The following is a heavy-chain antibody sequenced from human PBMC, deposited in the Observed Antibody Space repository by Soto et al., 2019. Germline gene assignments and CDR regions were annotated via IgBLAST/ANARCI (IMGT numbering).Heavy chain of an antibody. CDR2: ITPYGDYT. CDR3: AFLSFTAVAHYFDY. Sequence: GGSLRLSCSASGLTFSTSPMHWVRQPPGKGLEYVSGITPYGDYTFYADSVKGRFTISRDNSKDTLYLQMSSLRPDDTAIYYCAFLSFTAVAHYFDYWGQGTLVTVSS. D-gene: IGHD6-19*01. CDR1: GLTFSTSP. V-gene: IGHV3-64D*08. J-gene: IGHJ4*02.